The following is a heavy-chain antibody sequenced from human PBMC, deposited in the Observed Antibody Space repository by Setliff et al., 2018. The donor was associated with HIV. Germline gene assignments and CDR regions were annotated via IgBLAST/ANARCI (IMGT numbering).Heavy chain of an antibody. V-gene: IGHV1-2*02. Sequence: GASVKVSCKAVGYTFTTFYMHWVRQAPGQGLEWMGWINPNSGGTNYAQRLQGRVTLTRDTSSSTVYVELSSLRSDDTAVYYCAREAEQGERSSSWYFDYWGQGTLVTVSS. CDR2: INPNSGGT. D-gene: IGHD6-6*01. J-gene: IGHJ4*02. CDR3: AREAEQGERSSSWYFDY. CDR1: GYTFTTFY.